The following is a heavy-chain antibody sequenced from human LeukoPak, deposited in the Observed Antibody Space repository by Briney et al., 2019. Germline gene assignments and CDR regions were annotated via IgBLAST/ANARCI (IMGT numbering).Heavy chain of an antibody. CDR3: ACRSGPDSYYFDY. J-gene: IGHJ4*02. Sequence: GGSLRLSCAASGIPFSSYGMSWVRQAPGKGLEWVSTINVRSTNTYYADSVKGRFTISRDNSRNTLYLQINSLRVEDTAVYYCACRSGPDSYYFDYWGQGALVTVSS. V-gene: IGHV3-23*01. CDR2: INVRSTNT. D-gene: IGHD3-10*01. CDR1: GIPFSSYG.